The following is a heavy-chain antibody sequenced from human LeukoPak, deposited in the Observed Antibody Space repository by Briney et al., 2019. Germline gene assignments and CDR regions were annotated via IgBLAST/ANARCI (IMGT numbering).Heavy chain of an antibody. CDR2: IWSGGSNQ. CDR1: GFTFSNYG. Sequence: PGRDLRLSCAASGFTFSNYGMHWVRQAPGQGLQWVAGIWSGGSNQYYADSVKARFIISRDNSKNTLYLQINSLRADDTAVYYCARHKASGYGYEGHFDNWGQGTLVTVSS. V-gene: IGHV3-33*01. D-gene: IGHD5-18*01. CDR3: ARHKASGYGYEGHFDN. J-gene: IGHJ4*02.